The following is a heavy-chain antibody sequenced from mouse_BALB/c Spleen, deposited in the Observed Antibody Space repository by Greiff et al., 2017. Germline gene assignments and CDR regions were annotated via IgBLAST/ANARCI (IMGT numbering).Heavy chain of an antibody. D-gene: IGHD2-14*01. J-gene: IGHJ4*01. V-gene: IGHV1-18*01. CDR3: ARGGVQAMDD. CDR1: GYSFTGYT. CDR2: INPYNGGT. Sequence: EVKLQQSGPGLVKPGASMKISCKASGYSFTGYTMNWVKQSHGKNLELMGLINPYNGGTSYNQKFKGKATLTVDKSSSTTYMEFLSLTSEDSAVYYCARGGVQAMDDWGQGTSVTVSS.